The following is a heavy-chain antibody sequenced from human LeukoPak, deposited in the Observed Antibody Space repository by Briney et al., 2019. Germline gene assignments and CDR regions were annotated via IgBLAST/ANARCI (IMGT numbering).Heavy chain of an antibody. J-gene: IGHJ3*02. V-gene: IGHV1-69*05. CDR2: IIPIFGTA. CDR3: ARKRGVGVDKNAFDM. Sequence: ASVKASRKASGGTFSSYAISWVRQAPGQGLEWMGGIIPIFGTANYAQKFQGRVTITTDESTRTAYMELSRLRSDDTAVYYCARKRGVGVDKNAFDMWGQGTMVTVSS. CDR1: GGTFSSYA. D-gene: IGHD3-3*01.